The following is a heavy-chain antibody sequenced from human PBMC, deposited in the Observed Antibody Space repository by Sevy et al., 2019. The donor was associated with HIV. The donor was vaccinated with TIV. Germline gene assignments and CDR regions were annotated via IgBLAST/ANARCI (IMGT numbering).Heavy chain of an antibody. J-gene: IGHJ4*02. V-gene: IGHV3-15*01. D-gene: IGHD4-17*01. CDR1: GFTFTNAW. CDR3: TTDREYGDYKGGFDY. CDR2: IRRNTDGGTT. Sequence: GGSLRLSCAVSGFTFTNAWMGWVRQAPGKGLEWVGRIRRNTDGGTTDYAAPLKGRLTISRVYSKNTLYLEMNILKSADTALYYCTTDREYGDYKGGFDYWGQGTLVTVSS.